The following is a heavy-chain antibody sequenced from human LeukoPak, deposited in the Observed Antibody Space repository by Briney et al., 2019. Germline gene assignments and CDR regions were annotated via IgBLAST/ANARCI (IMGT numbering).Heavy chain of an antibody. CDR3: ARHFGPRNAEYFQH. CDR2: FYYSGST. V-gene: IGHV4-39*01. CDR1: GGSISSSIYY. J-gene: IGHJ1*01. Sequence: SETLPLTCTVSGGSISSSIYYWGWIRQPPGKGLEWMRSFYYSGSTYSNPSLKSRVTISVDTSNKQFSLNLSSVTAADTAVYYCARHFGPRNAEYFQHWGQGTLVTVSS. D-gene: IGHD3-3*01.